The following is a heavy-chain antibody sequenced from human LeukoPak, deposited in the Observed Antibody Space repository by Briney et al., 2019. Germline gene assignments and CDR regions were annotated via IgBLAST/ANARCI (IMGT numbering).Heavy chain of an antibody. D-gene: IGHD2-15*01. J-gene: IGHJ4*02. Sequence: SETPSLTCRVSGASVSNYYWSWIRQSPGKGLEWIGFFHYSGSTNYNPSLNSRVTTSIDTSMNQLSLTLVPVTAADTAVYFCARHHDGGPKLRLDFWGLGVLVTVSS. CDR3: ARHHDGGPKLRLDF. CDR1: GASVSNYY. CDR2: FHYSGST. V-gene: IGHV4-59*08.